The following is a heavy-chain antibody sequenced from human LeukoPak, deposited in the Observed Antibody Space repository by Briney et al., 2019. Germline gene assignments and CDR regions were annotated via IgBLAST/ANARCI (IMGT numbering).Heavy chain of an antibody. CDR2: IIPIFGTA. D-gene: IGHD1-7*01. Sequence: SVKVSCKASGGTFSSYAISWVRQAPGQGLEWMGGIIPIFGTANYAQKFQGRVTITADKSTSTAYMELSSLRSEDTAVYYCARVSVRELRVQYYYYYYYMDVWGKGTTVTVSS. CDR1: GGTFSSYA. CDR3: ARVSVRELRVQYYYYYYYMDV. V-gene: IGHV1-69*06. J-gene: IGHJ6*03.